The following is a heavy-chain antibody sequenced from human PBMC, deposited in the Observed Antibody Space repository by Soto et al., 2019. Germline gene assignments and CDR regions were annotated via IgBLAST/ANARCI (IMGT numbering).Heavy chain of an antibody. V-gene: IGHV2-5*01. CDR1: GFSLITSGVA. CDR3: AHRRDYDGSVYFGRPDY. Sequence: QITLKESGPTLVKPTQTLTLTCTFSGFSLITSGVAVGWIRQPPGQALEWLALIYWSDDKRYSPSLKSRLTITKDTSKNQVVLTMTNMDPVDTATYYCAHRRDYDGSVYFGRPDYWGQGTLVTVSS. CDR2: IYWSDDK. D-gene: IGHD3-22*01. J-gene: IGHJ4*02.